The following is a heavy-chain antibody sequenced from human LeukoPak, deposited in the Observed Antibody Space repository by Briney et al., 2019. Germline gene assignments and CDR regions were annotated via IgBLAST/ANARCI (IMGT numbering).Heavy chain of an antibody. CDR2: IFHSGST. D-gene: IGHD3-10*01. J-gene: IGHJ4*02. V-gene: IGHV4-38-2*02. Sequence: SETLSLTCTVSDDSITMYYWTWIRQPPGKGLEWIGSIFHSGSTYYNPSLKSRVTISVDTSKNQFSLKLSSVTAADTAVYYCARSTTYYYGSGIGWTYDYWGQGTLVTVPS. CDR1: DDSITMYY. CDR3: ARSTTYYYGSGIGWTYDY.